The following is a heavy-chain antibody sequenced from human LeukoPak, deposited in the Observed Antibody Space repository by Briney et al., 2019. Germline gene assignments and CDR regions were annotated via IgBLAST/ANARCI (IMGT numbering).Heavy chain of an antibody. V-gene: IGHV1-18*01. J-gene: IGHJ4*02. D-gene: IGHD4-17*01. Sequence: ASVKVSCKASGYTFTSYGVSWVRQAPGQGLEWMGWISAYNGNTNYAQKLQGRVTITADKSTSTAYMELSSLRSEDTAVYYCARGDYGESPWGQGTLVTVSS. CDR2: ISAYNGNT. CDR3: ARGDYGESP. CDR1: GYTFTSYG.